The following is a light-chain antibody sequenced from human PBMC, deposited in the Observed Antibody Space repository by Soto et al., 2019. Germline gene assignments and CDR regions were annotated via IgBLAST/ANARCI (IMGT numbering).Light chain of an antibody. J-gene: IGLJ3*02. CDR2: GDN. CDR1: SSNIGDNT. CDR3: QTFDSSLTISWV. Sequence: QSVLTQPPSASGTPGQSVTISCSGSSSNIGDNTVNWYQQLPGTAPKLLLSGDNTRPSGVPDRFSGSRSGTSASLAITGLQAEDEADYYCQTFDSSLTISWVFGGGTKLTVL. V-gene: IGLV1-44*01.